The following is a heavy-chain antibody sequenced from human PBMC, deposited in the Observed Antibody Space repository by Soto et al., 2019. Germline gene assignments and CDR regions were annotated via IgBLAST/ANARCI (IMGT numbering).Heavy chain of an antibody. CDR1: GFTFSSYW. D-gene: IGHD6-19*01. V-gene: IGHV3-74*01. CDR3: AKDRGIAVAEALFDY. CDR2: INSDGSST. J-gene: IGHJ4*02. Sequence: GGSLRLSCAASGFTFSSYWMHWVRQAPEKGLVWVSRINSDGSSTSYADSVKGRFTISRDNAKNTLYLQMNSLRAEDTAVYYCAKDRGIAVAEALFDYWGQGTLVTVSS.